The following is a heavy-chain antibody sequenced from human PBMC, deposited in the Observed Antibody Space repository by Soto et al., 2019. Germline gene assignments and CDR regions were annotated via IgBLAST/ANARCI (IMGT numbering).Heavy chain of an antibody. Sequence: PGGSLRLSCAASGFTFSSYAMHWVRQASGKGLEWVAVISYDGSNKYYADSVKGRFTISRDNSKNTLYLQMNSLRAEDTAVYYCARDRAAAGTGDPFDYWGQGTLVTVSS. J-gene: IGHJ4*02. CDR1: GFTFSSYA. D-gene: IGHD6-13*01. V-gene: IGHV3-30-3*01. CDR2: ISYDGSNK. CDR3: ARDRAAAGTGDPFDY.